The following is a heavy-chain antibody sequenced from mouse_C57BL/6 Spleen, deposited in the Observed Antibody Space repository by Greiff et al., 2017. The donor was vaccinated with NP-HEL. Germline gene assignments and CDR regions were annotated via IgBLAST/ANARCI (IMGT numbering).Heavy chain of an antibody. Sequence: VKLVESGPGLVAPSPSLSITCTVSGFSFTSYAISWVRQPPGKGLEWLGVIWTGGGTNYNSALKSRLSISKDNSKSQVFLKMNSLQTDDTARYYCARKGDYYGRSYAMDYWGQGTSVTVAS. D-gene: IGHD1-1*01. CDR1: GFSFTSYA. V-gene: IGHV2-9-1*01. CDR2: IWTGGGT. J-gene: IGHJ4*01. CDR3: ARKGDYYGRSYAMDY.